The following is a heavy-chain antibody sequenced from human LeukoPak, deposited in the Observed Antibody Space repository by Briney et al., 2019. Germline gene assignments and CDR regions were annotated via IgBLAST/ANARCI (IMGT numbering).Heavy chain of an antibody. D-gene: IGHD6-19*01. CDR1: GFTFSSYS. V-gene: IGHV3-21*01. J-gene: IGHJ4*02. CDR2: ISSSSSYI. CDR3: ARAPGIAVAEIDY. Sequence: GGSLRLSCAASGFTFSSYSMNWVRQAPGKGLEWVSSISSSSSYIYYADSVKGRFTISRDNAKNSLCLQMNSLRAEDTAVYYCARAPGIAVAEIDYWGQGTLVTVSS.